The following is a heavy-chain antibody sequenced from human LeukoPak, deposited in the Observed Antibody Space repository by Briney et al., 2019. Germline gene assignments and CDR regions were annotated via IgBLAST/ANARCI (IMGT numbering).Heavy chain of an antibody. J-gene: IGHJ4*02. CDR2: TNSDGSST. Sequence: PGGSLRLSGAASGFTFSRHWMHWVRQAPGKGLVWVSRTNSDGSSTDYADSVKGRFTISRDNAKNTLYLQMNSLRAEDTAVYYCASDTVHTAVGIDHWGRGTLVTVSS. CDR3: ASDTVHTAVGIDH. D-gene: IGHD5-18*01. CDR1: GFTFSRHW. V-gene: IGHV3-74*01.